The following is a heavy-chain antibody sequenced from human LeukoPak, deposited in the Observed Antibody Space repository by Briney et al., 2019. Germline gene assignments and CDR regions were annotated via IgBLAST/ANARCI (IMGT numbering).Heavy chain of an antibody. V-gene: IGHV5-51*01. D-gene: IGHD6-19*01. Sequence: GESLKISCKGSGSPFTTYWIGWVRQMPGKGLDWMGIIYPGESDTKYSTSFQGQVTISADKSINTAYLQWSSLKASDTAMYYCARHSSGSYYAAFDIWGQGTMVTGSS. CDR3: ARHSSGSYYAAFDI. J-gene: IGHJ3*02. CDR1: GSPFTTYW. CDR2: IYPGESDT.